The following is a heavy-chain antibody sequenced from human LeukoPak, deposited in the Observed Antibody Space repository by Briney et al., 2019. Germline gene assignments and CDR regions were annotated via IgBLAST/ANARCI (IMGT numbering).Heavy chain of an antibody. CDR3: ASNDYGDGNWFDP. V-gene: IGHV4-34*01. Sequence: SETLSLTCAVYGGSFSGYYWSWIRQPPGKGLEWIGSIYYSGSTYYNPSLKSRVTISVDTSKNQFSLKLSSVTAADTAVYYCASNDYGDGNWFDPWGQGTLVTVSS. CDR1: GGSFSGYY. CDR2: IYYSGST. D-gene: IGHD4-17*01. J-gene: IGHJ5*02.